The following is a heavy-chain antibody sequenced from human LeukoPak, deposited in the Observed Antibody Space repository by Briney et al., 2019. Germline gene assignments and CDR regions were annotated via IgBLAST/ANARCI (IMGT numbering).Heavy chain of an antibody. CDR3: ARFGGSGSYSGY. J-gene: IGHJ4*02. CDR2: IWYDGSNK. CDR1: GFTFSSYG. Sequence: GVSLRLSCAASGFTFSSYGMHWVRQAPGKGLEWVAVIWYDGSNKYYADSVKGRFTISRDNSKNTLYLQMNSLRAEDTAVYYCARFGGSGSYSGYWGQGTLVTVSS. D-gene: IGHD1-26*01. V-gene: IGHV3-33*01.